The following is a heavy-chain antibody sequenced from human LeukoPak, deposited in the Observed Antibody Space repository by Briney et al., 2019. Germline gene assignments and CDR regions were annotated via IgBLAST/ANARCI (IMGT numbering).Heavy chain of an antibody. J-gene: IGHJ4*02. CDR2: ISWNSGSI. Sequence: GGSLRVSCAASGFTFDDYAMHWVRQAPGKGLEWVSGISWNSGSIGYADSVKGRFSISRDNAKNSLYLQMNSLRAEDTALYYCAKDYYYDSSGYYWAPGDYWGQGTLVTVSS. CDR1: GFTFDDYA. V-gene: IGHV3-9*01. D-gene: IGHD3-22*01. CDR3: AKDYYYDSSGYYWAPGDY.